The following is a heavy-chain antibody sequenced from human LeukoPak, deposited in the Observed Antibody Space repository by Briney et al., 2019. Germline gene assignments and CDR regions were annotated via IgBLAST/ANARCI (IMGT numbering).Heavy chain of an antibody. V-gene: IGHV3-11*06. CDR2: ISGSSGYT. J-gene: IGHJ4*02. D-gene: IGHD5-24*01. CDR1: GFTFSDSY. Sequence: GGSLRLSCAASGFTFSDSYMSWVPQAPGKGLEWVSYISGSSGYTKYADSVKGRFTISRDNAKNSLYLQVNSLRAEDTAVYYCARDFSLQLFDYWGQGTLVTVFS. CDR3: ARDFSLQLFDY.